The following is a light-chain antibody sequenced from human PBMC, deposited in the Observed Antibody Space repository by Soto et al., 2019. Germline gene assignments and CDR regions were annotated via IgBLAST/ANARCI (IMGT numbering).Light chain of an antibody. Sequence: QSVLTQPASVSGSPGQSITISCTGTSSDVGGYNYVSWYQQHPGKAPKLMIYDVSNRPSGVSNRFSGSKSGNTASLTISGLQAEDEADYYCSSYTISSTVVFGGWTKVTVL. J-gene: IGLJ2*01. CDR3: SSYTISSTVV. V-gene: IGLV2-14*01. CDR1: SSDVGGYNY. CDR2: DVS.